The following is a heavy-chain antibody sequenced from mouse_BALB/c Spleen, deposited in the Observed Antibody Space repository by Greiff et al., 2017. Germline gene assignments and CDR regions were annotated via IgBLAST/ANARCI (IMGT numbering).Heavy chain of an antibody. V-gene: IGHV5-17*02. CDR3: AKGHDYAMDY. CDR2: ISSGSSTI. Sequence: EVMLVESGGGLVQPGGSRKLSCAASGFTFSSFGMHWVRQAPEKGLEWVAYISSGSSTIYYADTVKGRFTISRDNPKNTLFLQMTSLRSEDTAMYYCAKGHDYAMDYWGQGTSVTVSS. J-gene: IGHJ4*01. CDR1: GFTFSSFG.